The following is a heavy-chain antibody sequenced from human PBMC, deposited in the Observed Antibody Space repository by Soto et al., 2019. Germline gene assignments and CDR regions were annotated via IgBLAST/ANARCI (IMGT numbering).Heavy chain of an antibody. J-gene: IGHJ4*02. CDR3: ARDRCSGGSCYSGREWRYFDY. D-gene: IGHD2-15*01. Sequence: QVQLQESGPGLVRPSGTLSLTCAVPGGSISSSNWWSWVRQPPGKGLGGMGEIYHSGSTNYNPSLKSRVTISVDKSKNQFSLKLSSVTAADTAVYYCARDRCSGGSCYSGREWRYFDYWGQGTLVTVSS. V-gene: IGHV4-4*02. CDR1: GGSISSSNW. CDR2: IYHSGST.